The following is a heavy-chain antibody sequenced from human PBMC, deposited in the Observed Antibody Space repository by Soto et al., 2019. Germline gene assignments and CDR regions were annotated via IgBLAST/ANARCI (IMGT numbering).Heavy chain of an antibody. J-gene: IGHJ4*02. D-gene: IGHD6-19*01. V-gene: IGHV3-33*03. Sequence: PGGSLRLSYAASGSTFSNYGMHWVRQAPGKGLEWVAVVWYDGTTKFYPDSGKGRFTITRDNAKNSVFLQMSSLRGEDTDEYYCAKGQWLDEYWGQGTVVTVSS. CDR2: VWYDGTTK. CDR3: AKGQWLDEY. CDR1: GSTFSNYG.